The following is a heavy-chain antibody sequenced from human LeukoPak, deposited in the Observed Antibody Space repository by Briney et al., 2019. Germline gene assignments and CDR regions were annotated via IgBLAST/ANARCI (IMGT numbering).Heavy chain of an antibody. CDR2: IKSDGSST. Sequence: PGGSLRLSCAASGFTFSSYWMHWLRQAPGKGLVWVSHIKSDGSSTNYADSVKGRFTISRDNAKNTLYLQMDSLRAEDTAVYYCATTGTDYYFDYWGQGTLVTVSS. J-gene: IGHJ4*02. D-gene: IGHD3/OR15-3a*01. CDR3: ATTGTDYYFDY. CDR1: GFTFSSYW. V-gene: IGHV3-74*01.